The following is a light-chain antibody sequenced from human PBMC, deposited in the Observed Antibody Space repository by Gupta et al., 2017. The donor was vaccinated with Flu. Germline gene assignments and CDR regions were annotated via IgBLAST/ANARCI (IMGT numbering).Light chain of an antibody. V-gene: IGKV2-28*01. J-gene: IGKJ3*01. Sequence: DIVMTQSPLSLPVTPGEPASISCRSSQSLLHSNGYNYLDWYLQKPGQSPQLLIYLGSNRASGVPDRFSGSGSGTDFTLKISRVETADVGVYYCMQALQTPPFFGHGTKVDIK. CDR3: MQALQTPPF. CDR2: LGS. CDR1: QSLLHSNGYNY.